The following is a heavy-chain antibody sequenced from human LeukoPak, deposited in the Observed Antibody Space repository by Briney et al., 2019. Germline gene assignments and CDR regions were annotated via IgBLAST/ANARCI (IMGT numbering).Heavy chain of an antibody. CDR3: ARGGNSWYADY. D-gene: IGHD6-13*01. V-gene: IGHV4-59*01. CDR2: IYYSGST. J-gene: IGHJ4*02. CDR1: GGSISSYY. Sequence: SETLSLTCTVSGGSISSYYWGWIRQPPGKGLEWIGYIYYSGSTSYNPSLKSRVTMSVDTSNNQFSLKVSSVTAADTAVYYCARGGNSWYADYWGQGTLVTVSS.